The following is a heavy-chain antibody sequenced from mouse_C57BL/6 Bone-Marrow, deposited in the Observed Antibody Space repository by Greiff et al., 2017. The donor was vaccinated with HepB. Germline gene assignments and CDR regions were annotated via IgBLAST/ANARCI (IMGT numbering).Heavy chain of an antibody. J-gene: IGHJ1*03. CDR1: GCTFTSYW. CDR2: IDPNSGGT. Sequence: QVHLKQPGAELVKPGASVKLSCKASGCTFTSYWMHWVKQRPGRGLEWIGRIDPNSGGTKYNEKFKSKATLTVDKPSSTAYMQLSSLTSEDSAVYYCARADYYGSSYGYFDVWGTGTTVTVSS. V-gene: IGHV1-72*01. D-gene: IGHD1-1*01. CDR3: ARADYYGSSYGYFDV.